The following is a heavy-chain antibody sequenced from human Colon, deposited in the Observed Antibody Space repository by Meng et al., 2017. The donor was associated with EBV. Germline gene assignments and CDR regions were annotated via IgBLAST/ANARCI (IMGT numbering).Heavy chain of an antibody. V-gene: IGHV3-11*01. CDR3: VRGGLWFGESPDY. CDR2: ISGSRSTV. Sequence: QVQLVESGGXXVKPGGSVXLSCAASGFAFSDYYMSWVRQAPGKGLEWISDISGSRSTVYYTDSVKGRFTISRDNAKDLLYLQMNSLTAEDTAVYYCVRGGLWFGESPDYWGQGTLVTVSS. J-gene: IGHJ4*02. CDR1: GFAFSDYY. D-gene: IGHD3-10*01.